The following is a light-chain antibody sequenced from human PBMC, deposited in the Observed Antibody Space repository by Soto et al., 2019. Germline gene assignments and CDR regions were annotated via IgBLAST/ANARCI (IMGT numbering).Light chain of an antibody. CDR2: DAS. J-gene: IGKJ2*03. CDR3: QQYGSSPLS. CDR1: QRVTSNW. Sequence: IVLTQSPDTLSLSPGERATLSCRASQRVTSNWLAWYQQKPGQAPSLLIYDASSRATGIPDRFSGGGSGTGFTLIISRLEPEDFAVYYCQQYGSSPLSFGQGTKLEIK. V-gene: IGKV3-20*01.